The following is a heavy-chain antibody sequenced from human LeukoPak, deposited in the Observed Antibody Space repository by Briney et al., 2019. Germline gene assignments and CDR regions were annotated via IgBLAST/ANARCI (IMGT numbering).Heavy chain of an antibody. D-gene: IGHD3-10*01. J-gene: IGHJ3*02. CDR2: IYYSGST. CDR3: AGSLGEPEGLDAFGI. V-gene: IGHV4-39*01. Sequence: SETLSLTCTVSGGSISSSSYYWGWIRQPPGKGLEWIGSIYYSGSTYYNPSLKSRVTISVDTSKNQFSLKLSSVTAADTAVYYCAGSLGEPEGLDAFGIWGQGTMVTVSS. CDR1: GGSISSSSYY.